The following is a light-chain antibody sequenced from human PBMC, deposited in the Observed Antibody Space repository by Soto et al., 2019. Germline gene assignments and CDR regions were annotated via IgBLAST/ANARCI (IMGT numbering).Light chain of an antibody. CDR2: AAS. CDR3: QQTYSAPLT. CDR1: HSISTY. Sequence: DVQMTQSPSSLSASVGDRVTITCRASHSISTYLNWYQQKPGKVPKLLIYAASTLQSGVPERFSGSGAGTDFTLTIAGLQPEDFAVYYCQQTYSAPLTFGGGTKVEIK. V-gene: IGKV1-39*01. J-gene: IGKJ4*01.